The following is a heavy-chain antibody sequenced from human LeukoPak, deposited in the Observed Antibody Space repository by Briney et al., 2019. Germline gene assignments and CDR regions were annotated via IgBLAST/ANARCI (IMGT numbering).Heavy chain of an antibody. V-gene: IGHV3-48*03. J-gene: IGHJ6*04. CDR2: ISSSGSTI. Sequence: GGSLSLSCAASGFTFSSYEMNWVRQAPGKGLEWVSYISSSGSTIYYADSVKGRFTISRDNAKNSLYLQMNSLRAEDTAVYYCAELGITLIGGVWGKGTTVTISS. CDR1: GFTFSSYE. D-gene: IGHD3-10*02. CDR3: AELGITLIGGV.